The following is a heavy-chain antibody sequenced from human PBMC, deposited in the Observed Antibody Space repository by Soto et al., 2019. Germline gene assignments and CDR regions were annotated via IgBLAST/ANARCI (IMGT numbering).Heavy chain of an antibody. Sequence: PSETLSLTCTASGGSISSGGYSWSWIRQHPGKGLEWIGYIYYSGSTYYNPSLKSRVTISVDTSKNQFSLKLSSVTAADTAVYYFARGLVVVPAAIHWFDPWGQGTLVTVSS. V-gene: IGHV4-31*03. J-gene: IGHJ5*02. D-gene: IGHD2-2*01. CDR3: ARGLVVVPAAIHWFDP. CDR1: GGSISSGGYS. CDR2: IYYSGST.